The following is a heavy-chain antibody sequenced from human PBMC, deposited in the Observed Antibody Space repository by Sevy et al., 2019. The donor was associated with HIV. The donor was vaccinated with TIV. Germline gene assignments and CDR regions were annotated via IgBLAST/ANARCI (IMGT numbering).Heavy chain of an antibody. Sequence: GGSLRLSCAASGFTFDDYGMHWARQAPGKGLEWVSGISWNSATIVYADSAKGRFTISRDNARNSLYLQMNSLRVEDMAFYYCAKGAGSSLLSAIAYWGQGTLVTVSS. J-gene: IGHJ4*02. CDR2: ISWNSATI. CDR3: AKGAGSSLLSAIAY. CDR1: GFTFDDYG. V-gene: IGHV3-9*03. D-gene: IGHD2-15*01.